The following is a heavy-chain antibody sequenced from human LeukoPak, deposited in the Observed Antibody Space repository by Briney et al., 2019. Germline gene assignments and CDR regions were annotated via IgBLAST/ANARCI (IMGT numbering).Heavy chain of an antibody. J-gene: IGHJ3*02. CDR2: INHSGST. Sequence: SETLSLTCTVSGGSISSSSYYWSWIRQPPGKGLEWIGEINHSGSTNYNPSLKSRVTISVDTSKNQFSLKLSSVTAADTAVYYCARPHRLRRYAFDIWGQGTMVTVSS. D-gene: IGHD2-15*01. V-gene: IGHV4-39*07. CDR1: GGSISSSSYY. CDR3: ARPHRLRRYAFDI.